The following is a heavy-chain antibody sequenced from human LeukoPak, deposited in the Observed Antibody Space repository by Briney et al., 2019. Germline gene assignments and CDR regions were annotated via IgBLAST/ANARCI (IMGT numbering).Heavy chain of an antibody. V-gene: IGHV4-34*01. J-gene: IGHJ4*02. D-gene: IGHD3-3*01. CDR2: INHSGST. CDR1: GGSFSGYY. CDR3: ARGRDYDFWSGYYNRELDY. Sequence: SETLSLTCAVYGGSFSGYYWSWIRQPPRKGLEWIGEINHSGSTNYNPSLKSRVTISVDTSKNQFSLKLSSVTAADTAVYYCARGRDYDFWSGYYNRELDYWGQGTLVTVSS.